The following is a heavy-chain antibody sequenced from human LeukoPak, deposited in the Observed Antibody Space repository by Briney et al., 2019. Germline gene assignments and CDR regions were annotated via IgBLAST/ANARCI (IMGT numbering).Heavy chain of an antibody. V-gene: IGHV3-23*01. CDR2: ISGGGDGT. D-gene: IGHD5-18*01. J-gene: IGHJ4*02. CDR3: AKVISYGYDY. Sequence: PGGSLRLSYAASGFIFSRYAMSWVRQAPGKGLEWVSAISGGGDGTYYADSVKGRFSISRDNSKNTLYLQMYSLRAEDTAVYYCAKVISYGYDYWGQGTLVTVSS. CDR1: GFIFSRYA.